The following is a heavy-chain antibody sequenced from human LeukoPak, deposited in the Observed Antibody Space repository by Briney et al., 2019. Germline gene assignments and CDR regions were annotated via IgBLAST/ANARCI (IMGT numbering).Heavy chain of an antibody. J-gene: IGHJ4*02. Sequence: ASVKVSCKASGYTFSGYYMHWVRQAPGQGLEWMGWINPNSGGTNYAQKFQGRVTMTRDTSISTAYMELSRLRSGDTAVYYCARGEKVSSSGQANFDYWGQGTLVTVSS. CDR3: ARGEKVSSSGQANFDY. CDR2: INPNSGGT. CDR1: GYTFSGYY. D-gene: IGHD6-6*01. V-gene: IGHV1-2*02.